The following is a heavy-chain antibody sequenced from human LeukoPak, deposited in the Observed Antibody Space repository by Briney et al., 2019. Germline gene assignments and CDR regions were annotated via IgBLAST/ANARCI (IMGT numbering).Heavy chain of an antibody. CDR2: INHSGST. D-gene: IGHD3-10*01. CDR3: ARNTMVSETIDY. CDR1: GGSFSGYH. J-gene: IGHJ4*02. V-gene: IGHV4-34*01. Sequence: SETLSLTCAVYGGSFSGYHWSWIRQPPGKGLEWIGEINHSGSTNYNPSLKSRVTISVDTSKNQFSLKLSSVTAADTAVYYCARNTMVSETIDYWGQGTLVTVSS.